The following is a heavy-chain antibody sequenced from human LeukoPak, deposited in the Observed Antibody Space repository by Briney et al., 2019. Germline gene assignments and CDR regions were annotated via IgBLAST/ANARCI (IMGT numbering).Heavy chain of an antibody. V-gene: IGHV4-39*01. D-gene: IGHD5-18*01. Sequence: PSETLSLTCTVSGGSISSSSYYWGWIRQPPGKGLEWIGSIYYSGSTYYNPSLKSRVTISVDTSKNQFSLKLSSLTAADTAVYYCARPRNTAMVHFDYWGQGTLVTVSS. CDR3: ARPRNTAMVHFDY. CDR1: GGSISSSSYY. CDR2: IYYSGST. J-gene: IGHJ4*02.